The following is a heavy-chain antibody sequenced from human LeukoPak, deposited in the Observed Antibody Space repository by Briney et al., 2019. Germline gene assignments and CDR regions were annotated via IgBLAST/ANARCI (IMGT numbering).Heavy chain of an antibody. CDR3: KSGGAAPGSFDY. Sequence: GGSLRLSCAASGFTFSSYWMSWVRQAPGKGLEWVANIKQDGSEKYYVDSVKGRFTISRDNAKNSLYLQLNSLRVEDTAVYYCKSGGAAPGSFDYWGQGTLVTVSP. CDR2: IKQDGSEK. D-gene: IGHD1-1*01. J-gene: IGHJ4*02. V-gene: IGHV3-7*01. CDR1: GFTFSSYW.